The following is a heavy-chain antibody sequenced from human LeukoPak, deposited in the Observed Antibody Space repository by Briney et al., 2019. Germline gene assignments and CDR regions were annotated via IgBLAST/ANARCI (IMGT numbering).Heavy chain of an antibody. CDR2: ISAYNGNT. J-gene: IGHJ5*02. CDR3: ARVLGPGKITAGRWLDP. V-gene: IGHV1-18*01. D-gene: IGHD3-10*01. CDR1: GYTFTSYG. Sequence: ASVKVSCKASGYTFTSYGISWVRQAPGQGLEWMGWISAYNGNTNYAQKLQGRVTMTTDTSTSTAYMELRSLRSDDTAVYYCARVLGPGKITAGRWLDPWGQGTLVTVSS.